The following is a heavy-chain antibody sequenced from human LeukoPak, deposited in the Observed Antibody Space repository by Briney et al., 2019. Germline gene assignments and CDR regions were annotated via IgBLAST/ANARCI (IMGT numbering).Heavy chain of an antibody. CDR1: GGTFSSYA. Sequence: SVRVSCKASGGTFSSYAMSWVRQAPGQGLEWMGRIIPILGIANYAQKFQGRVTITGDKSTSTVYMELSSLRSEDTAVYYCAREKGPAARYYDFWSGFDSMDVWGQGTTVTVSS. CDR3: AREKGPAARYYDFWSGFDSMDV. D-gene: IGHD3-3*01. J-gene: IGHJ6*02. V-gene: IGHV1-69*04. CDR2: IIPILGIA.